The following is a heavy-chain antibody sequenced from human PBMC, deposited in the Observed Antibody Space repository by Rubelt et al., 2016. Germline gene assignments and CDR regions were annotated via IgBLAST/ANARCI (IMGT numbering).Heavy chain of an antibody. J-gene: IGHJ4*02. CDR3: ARARDSSGNPFDY. V-gene: IGHV4-34*12. CDR2: IIHSGST. D-gene: IGHD3-22*01. Sequence: QVQLQQWGAGLLKPSETLSLTCAVYGGSFSGYYWSWIRQPPGKGLEWIGEIIHSGSTNYNPSLKSWVTRSVGTATNQFSLKLGSVTAADTAVYYCARARDSSGNPFDYWGQGTLLTVSS. CDR1: GGSFSGYY.